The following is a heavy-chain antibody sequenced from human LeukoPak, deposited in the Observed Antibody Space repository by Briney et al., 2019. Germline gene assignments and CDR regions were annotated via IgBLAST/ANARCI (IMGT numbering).Heavy chain of an antibody. D-gene: IGHD6-19*01. V-gene: IGHV4-39*07. CDR2: IYYNGST. CDR3: ARSYSSGWYFNNWFDP. J-gene: IGHJ5*02. Sequence: PSETLSLTCTVSGGSISSSSYYWGWIRQPPGKGLEWIGSIYYNGSTYYNPSLKSRVTISVDTSKNQFSLKLSSVTAADTAVYYCARSYSSGWYFNNWFDPWGQGTLVTVSS. CDR1: GGSISSSSYY.